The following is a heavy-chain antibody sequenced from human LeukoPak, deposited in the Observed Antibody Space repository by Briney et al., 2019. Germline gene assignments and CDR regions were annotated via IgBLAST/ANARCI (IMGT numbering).Heavy chain of an antibody. CDR3: ARRGRTTVYAFDI. J-gene: IGHJ3*02. V-gene: IGHV4-34*01. Sequence: SETLSLTCAVYGGSFSGYYWSWIRQPPGKGLEWIGEINHSGSTNYNPSLKSRVTISVDTSKSQFSLKLSSVTAADTAVYYCARRGRTTVYAFDIWGQGTMVTVSS. D-gene: IGHD4-17*01. CDR2: INHSGST. CDR1: GGSFSGYY.